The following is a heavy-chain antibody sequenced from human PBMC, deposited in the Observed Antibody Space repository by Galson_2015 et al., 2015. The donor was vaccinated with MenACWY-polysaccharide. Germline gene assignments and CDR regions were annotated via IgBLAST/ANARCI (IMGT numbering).Heavy chain of an antibody. J-gene: IGHJ3*01. CDR2: ISNSGGTT. Sequence: SLRLSCAASGFTFTTYWMTWVRQAPGKGLEWVSTISNSGGTTYYADSAKGRFTISRDNSKNTLFLQMSSLRAEDTAVYYCAKDGWYEGGSSTFDVWGQGTMVTVSS. CDR3: AKDGWYEGGSSTFDV. V-gene: IGHV3-23*01. D-gene: IGHD6-19*01. CDR1: GFTFTTYW.